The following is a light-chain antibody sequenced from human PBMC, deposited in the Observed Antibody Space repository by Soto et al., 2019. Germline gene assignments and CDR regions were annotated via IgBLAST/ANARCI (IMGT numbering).Light chain of an antibody. CDR3: QQRSNWPPIT. V-gene: IGKV3-11*01. CDR2: AAS. Sequence: EVVMTQSPATLSVSPGETATLSCRASQSVGSNLAWYQQKPGQAPRLLIYAASTRATGIPDRFSGSGSGTDFTLTISSLEPEDFAVYYCQQRSNWPPITFGQGTRLEIK. J-gene: IGKJ5*01. CDR1: QSVGSN.